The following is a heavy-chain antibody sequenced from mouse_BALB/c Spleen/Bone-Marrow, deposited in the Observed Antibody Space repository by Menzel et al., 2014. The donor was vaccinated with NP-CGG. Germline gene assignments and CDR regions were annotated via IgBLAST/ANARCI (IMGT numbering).Heavy chain of an antibody. CDR2: IYPSDSYT. J-gene: IGHJ2*01. CDR3: TRGTRYYFDY. CDR1: GYTFTSYW. D-gene: IGHD3-3*01. V-gene: IGHV1-69*02. Sequence: QVQLQQPGAELVRPGASVKLSCKASGYTFTSYWINWVKQRPGQGLEWIGNIYPSDSYTNYNQKFKDKATSTVDKSSSTAYMQLSSPTSEDSAVYYCTRGTRYYFDYWGQGTTLTVSS.